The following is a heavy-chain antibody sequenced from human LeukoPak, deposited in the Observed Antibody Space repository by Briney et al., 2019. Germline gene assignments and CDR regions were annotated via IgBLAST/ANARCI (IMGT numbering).Heavy chain of an antibody. D-gene: IGHD3-10*01. CDR1: GYSFTSYW. Sequence: GESLKISCKGSGYSFTSYWIGWVRQTPGKGLEWMEIIYAGDSDTRYSPSFQGQVTISADKSISTAYLQWSSLKASDTAMYYCARGVWFGELPEYYFDYWGQGTLVTVSS. CDR2: IYAGDSDT. J-gene: IGHJ4*02. CDR3: ARGVWFGELPEYYFDY. V-gene: IGHV5-51*01.